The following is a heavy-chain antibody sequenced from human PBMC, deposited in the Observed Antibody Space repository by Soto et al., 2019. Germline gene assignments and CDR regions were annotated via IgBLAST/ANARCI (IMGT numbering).Heavy chain of an antibody. V-gene: IGHV3-53*01. J-gene: IGHJ6*02. CDR1: GFAVSSNY. CDR3: ARDTNPPYYYGSGNFYGMDV. D-gene: IGHD3-10*01. Sequence: EVQLVESGGGLIQPGGSLRLSCAASGFAVSSNYMSWVRQAPGKGLEWVSAIYSGGSTYYADSVKGRFTISRDNSKNTLYLQMNSLRAEDTAVYYCARDTNPPYYYGSGNFYGMDVWGQGTTVSVSS. CDR2: IYSGGST.